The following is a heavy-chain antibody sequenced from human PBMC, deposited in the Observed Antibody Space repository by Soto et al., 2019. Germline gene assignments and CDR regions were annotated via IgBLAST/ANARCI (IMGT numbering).Heavy chain of an antibody. CDR2: IYFSGNT. CDR1: GGSISNYY. D-gene: IGHD5-18*01. J-gene: IGHJ6*02. Sequence: QVQLQESGPGLVQPSETLSLTCTVSGGSISNYYWSWIRQPPGKGLEWIGYIYFSGNTNYNPSLKSRLTMSVDTPKNPFSLKLSAVTATDTAVYYCARSNSYGYYPTNPRHYYFAMDVWGLGTTVTVSS. V-gene: IGHV4-59*01. CDR3: ARSNSYGYYPTNPRHYYFAMDV.